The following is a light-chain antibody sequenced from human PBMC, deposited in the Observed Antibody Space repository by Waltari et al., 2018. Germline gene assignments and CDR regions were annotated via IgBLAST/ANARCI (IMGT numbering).Light chain of an antibody. V-gene: IGLV2-14*03. CDR1: SSDVGGYNS. CDR3: SSYTTSSTLG. CDR2: DVS. Sequence: QSALTQPASVSGSPGQSITISCTGSSSDVGGYNSVSWYQQYPGKAPKLMINDVSNRPSGVSNRFSGSKSGNTASLTISGLQAEDEADYYCSSYTTSSTLGFGGGTKLTVL. J-gene: IGLJ2*01.